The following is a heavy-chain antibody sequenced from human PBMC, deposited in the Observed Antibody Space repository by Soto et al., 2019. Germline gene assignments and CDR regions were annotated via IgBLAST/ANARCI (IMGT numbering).Heavy chain of an antibody. V-gene: IGHV4-39*01. CDR2: IYYSGST. D-gene: IGHD1-26*01. CDR3: ARDSGSYGGLDKNWFDP. J-gene: IGHJ5*02. Sequence: PSETLSLTCTVSGGSISSSSYYWGWIRQPPGKGLEWIGSIYYSGSTYYNPSLKSRVTISVDTSKNQFSLKLSSVTAADTAVYYCARDSGSYGGLDKNWFDPWGQGTLVTVSS. CDR1: GGSISSSSYY.